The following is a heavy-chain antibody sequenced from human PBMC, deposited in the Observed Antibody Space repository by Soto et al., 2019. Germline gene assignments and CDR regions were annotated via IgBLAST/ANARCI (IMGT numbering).Heavy chain of an antibody. CDR1: GFIFSTYD. D-gene: IGHD4-17*01. CDR3: SRAYGVKSGTFDF. V-gene: IGHV3-33*01. CDR2: IWYDGSNQ. Sequence: QVQLVESGGGVVQPGRSLRLSCAASGFIFSTYDMHWVRQAPGKGLDWVAVIWYDGSNQDYADSVRGRFTISRDNSKNRLFLQMNSLRGEDPAVYYCSRAYGVKSGTFDFWGQGTRVTVSS. J-gene: IGHJ3*01.